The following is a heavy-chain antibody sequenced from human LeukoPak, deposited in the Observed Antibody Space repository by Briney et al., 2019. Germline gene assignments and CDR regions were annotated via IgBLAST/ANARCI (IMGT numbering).Heavy chain of an antibody. V-gene: IGHV1-2*06. J-gene: IGHJ6*03. CDR3: IRVARGVIAQSYYYYYMDV. D-gene: IGHD3-10*01. CDR2: INPNSGGT. Sequence: ASVKVSCKASGYTFTGYYMHWVRQAPGQGLEWMGRINPNSGGTNYAQKFQGRVTMTRDTSTSTAYMELSRLRSDDTAVYYCIRVARGVIAQSYYYYYMDVWGKGTTVTVSS. CDR1: GYTFTGYY.